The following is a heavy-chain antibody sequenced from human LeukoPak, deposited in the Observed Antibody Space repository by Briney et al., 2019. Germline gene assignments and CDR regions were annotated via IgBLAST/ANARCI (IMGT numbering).Heavy chain of an antibody. CDR1: EFTCSSYA. CDR2: ISGSGGST. V-gene: IGHV3-23*01. D-gene: IGHD3-22*01. CDR3: AKDSGYDSSGYMDY. Sequence: GGSLRLSCAASEFTCSSYAMSWVRQAPGKGLEWVSAISGSGGSTYYADSVKGRFTISRDNSKNTLYLQMNSLRAEDTAVYYCAKDSGYDSSGYMDYWGQRTLVTVSS. J-gene: IGHJ4*02.